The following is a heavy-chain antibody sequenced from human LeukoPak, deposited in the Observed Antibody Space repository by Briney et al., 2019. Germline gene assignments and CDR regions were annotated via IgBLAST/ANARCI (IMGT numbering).Heavy chain of an antibody. CDR1: GFTFDDYG. CDR2: INGNGGST. CDR3: ARGQLDFDY. Sequence: PGGSLSLSCAASGFTFDDYGMSWVRQAPGKGLEWVSGINGNGGSTNYADSVKGRFTISRDNAKNSLYLQMNSLRVEDTALYYCARGQLDFDYWGQGTVVTVSS. V-gene: IGHV3-20*04. J-gene: IGHJ4*02. D-gene: IGHD1-1*01.